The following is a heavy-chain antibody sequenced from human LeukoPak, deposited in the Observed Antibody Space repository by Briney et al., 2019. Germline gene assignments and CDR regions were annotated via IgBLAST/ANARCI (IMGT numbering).Heavy chain of an antibody. CDR1: GFTFSNYG. CDR2: ISYDGSNK. Sequence: PGGSLRLSCAASGFTFSNYGMHWVRQAPGKGLEWVAVISYDGSNKYYADSVKGRFTFSRDNSKNTLYLQMNSLRADDTAVYYCAKDLLEMATSLAYWGQGTLVTVSS. D-gene: IGHD5-24*01. CDR3: AKDLLEMATSLAY. J-gene: IGHJ4*02. V-gene: IGHV3-30*18.